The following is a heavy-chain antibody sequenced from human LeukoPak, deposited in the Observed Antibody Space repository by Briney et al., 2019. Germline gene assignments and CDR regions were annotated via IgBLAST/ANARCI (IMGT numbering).Heavy chain of an antibody. Sequence: PGGSLRLSCGASGFTFSNYGMHWVRQAPGKGLEWVSAISGDAADIFYADSVKGRFTISRDNAKNSLYLQMNSLRAEDTAVYYCARYPISGYYPNDAFDIWGQGTMVIVSS. CDR1: GFTFSNYG. CDR3: ARYPISGYYPNDAFDI. V-gene: IGHV3-21*01. CDR2: ISGDAADI. J-gene: IGHJ3*02. D-gene: IGHD3-22*01.